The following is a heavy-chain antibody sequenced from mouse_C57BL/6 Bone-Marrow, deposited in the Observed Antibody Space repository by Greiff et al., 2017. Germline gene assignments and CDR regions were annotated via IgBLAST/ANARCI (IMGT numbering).Heavy chain of an antibody. CDR1: GYTFTSYT. V-gene: IGHV1-4*01. CDR2: INPSSGYT. CDR3: AITTVVAFDY. J-gene: IGHJ2*01. Sequence: QVQLQQSGAELARPGASVKMSCKASGYTFTSYTMHWVKQRPGQGLEWIGYINPSSGYTKYNQKFKDKATLTADKSSSTAYMQLSSLTSEDSAVYDCAITTVVAFDYWGQGTTLTVSS. D-gene: IGHD1-1*01.